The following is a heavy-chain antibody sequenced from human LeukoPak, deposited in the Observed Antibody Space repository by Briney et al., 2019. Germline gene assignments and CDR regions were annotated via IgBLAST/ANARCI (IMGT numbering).Heavy chain of an antibody. CDR1: GGSISSSSYY. J-gene: IGHJ4*02. D-gene: IGHD3-10*01. CDR2: IYYSGST. V-gene: IGHV4-39*07. CDR3: ARAGFGLAPLRGTPFDY. Sequence: PSETLSLTCTVSGGSISSSSYYWGWIRQPPGKGLEWIGSIYYSGSTYYNPSLKSRVTLSVDTSKHQFSLTLSSVTAADTAVYYCARAGFGLAPLRGTPFDYWGQGTLVTVSS.